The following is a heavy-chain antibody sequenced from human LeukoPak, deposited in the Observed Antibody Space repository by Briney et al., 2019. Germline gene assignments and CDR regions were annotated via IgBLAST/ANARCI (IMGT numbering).Heavy chain of an antibody. CDR1: GFTFSSYG. CDR3: AKALEDFWSGYSLDY. V-gene: IGHV3-30*02. D-gene: IGHD3-3*01. CDR2: IRYDGSDE. J-gene: IGHJ4*02. Sequence: PGGSLRLSCAASGFTFSSYGMQWVRQAPGKGLEWVAFIRYDGSDEDFADSVKGRFTISRDNSKNTLYLQMNSLRVEDTAVYYCAKALEDFWSGYSLDYWGQGTLVTVSS.